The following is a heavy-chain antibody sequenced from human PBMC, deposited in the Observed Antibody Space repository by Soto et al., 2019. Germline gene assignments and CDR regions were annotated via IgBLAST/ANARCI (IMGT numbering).Heavy chain of an antibody. CDR1: GGSISSGGYS. CDR2: IYHSGST. CDR3: ARGGRYCSGGSCYSLGFDN. J-gene: IGHJ4*02. Sequence: QLQLQESGSGLVKPSQTLSLTCAVSGGSISSGGYSWSWIRQPPGKGLEWIGYIYHSGSTYYNPSLKSRVTISVDRSKNQFSLKLSSVTAADTAVYYCARGGRYCSGGSCYSLGFDNWGQGTLVTVSS. D-gene: IGHD2-15*01. V-gene: IGHV4-30-2*01.